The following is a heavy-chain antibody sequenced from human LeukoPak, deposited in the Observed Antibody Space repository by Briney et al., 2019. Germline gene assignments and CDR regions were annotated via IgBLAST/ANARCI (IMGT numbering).Heavy chain of an antibody. J-gene: IGHJ4*02. CDR2: INPNSGGT. CDR1: GYTFTGYY. Sequence: GASVKVSCKASGYTFTGYYMHWVRQAPGQGLEWMGWINPNSGGTNYAQKFQGRVTMTRDTSISTAYMELSRLRSDDTAVYYCARAIYDSSGYYYVGYWGQGTLVTASS. CDR3: ARAIYDSSGYYYVGY. V-gene: IGHV1-2*02. D-gene: IGHD3-22*01.